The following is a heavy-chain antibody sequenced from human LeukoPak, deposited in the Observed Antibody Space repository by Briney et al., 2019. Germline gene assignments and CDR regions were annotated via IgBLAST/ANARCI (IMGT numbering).Heavy chain of an antibody. D-gene: IGHD3-9*01. CDR2: IYYSGST. CDR3: ARSPVYYDILTGYSAANFDY. J-gene: IGHJ4*02. CDR1: GGSISSSNYY. V-gene: IGHV4-39*07. Sequence: SETLSLTSTVSGGSISSSNYYWGWIRQPPGKGLEWIGSIYYSGSTYYNPSLKSRVTISVDTSKNQFSLKLSSVTAADTAVYYCARSPVYYDILTGYSAANFDYWGQGTLVTVSS.